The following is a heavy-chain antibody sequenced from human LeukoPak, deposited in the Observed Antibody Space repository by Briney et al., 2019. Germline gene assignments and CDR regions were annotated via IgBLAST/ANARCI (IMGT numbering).Heavy chain of an antibody. V-gene: IGHV4-59*01. J-gene: IGHJ5*02. Sequence: SETLSLTCTLSGGSISGNYWNWIRQPPGKGLEWIGYIYYSGKTNYNPSLKSRVTISVDTSKNTFSLRLNSVTAADTAVYYCATVGFSFGLVWFAPGGRGPLVTVS. D-gene: IGHD3-3*01. CDR3: ATVGFSFGLVWFAP. CDR1: GGSISGNY. CDR2: IYYSGKT.